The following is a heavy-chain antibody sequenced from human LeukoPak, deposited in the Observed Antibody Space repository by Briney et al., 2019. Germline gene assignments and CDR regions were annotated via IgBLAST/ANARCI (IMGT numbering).Heavy chain of an antibody. CDR3: ARGLPYSSSWLFY. D-gene: IGHD6-13*01. CDR1: GYSISSGYY. Sequence: SETLSLTCTVSGYSISSGYYWSWIRQPPGKGLEWIGEINHSGSTNYNPSLKSRVTISVDTSKNQFSLKLSSVTAADTAVYYCARGLPYSSSWLFYWGQGTLVTVSS. CDR2: INHSGST. J-gene: IGHJ4*02. V-gene: IGHV4-38-2*02.